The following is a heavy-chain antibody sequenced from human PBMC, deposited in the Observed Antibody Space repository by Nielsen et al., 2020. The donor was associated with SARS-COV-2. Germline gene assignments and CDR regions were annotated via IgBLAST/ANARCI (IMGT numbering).Heavy chain of an antibody. J-gene: IGHJ4*02. CDR2: INPSGGST. CDR1: GYTFTSYY. Sequence: ASVTVSCKASGYTFTSYYMHWVRQAPGQGLEWMGIINPSGGSTSYAQKFQGRVTMTRDTSTSTVYMELSSLRSEDTAVYYCAWTGVTAGITGTTLQDYWGQGTLVTVSS. CDR3: AWTGVTAGITGTTLQDY. V-gene: IGHV1-46*01. D-gene: IGHD1-7*01.